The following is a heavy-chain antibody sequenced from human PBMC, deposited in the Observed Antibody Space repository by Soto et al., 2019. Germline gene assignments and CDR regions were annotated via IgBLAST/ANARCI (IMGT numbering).Heavy chain of an antibody. Sequence: KASGKASGNTLTDYSLYWVRQAPGLSLEWMGWINTGNGETKYSQKFQGRVTITRDASARTAYMELRSLRSEDTAVYYCARDQCYGGTCFDDSFDIWGQGTMVTVSS. CDR3: ARDQCYGGTCFDDSFDI. J-gene: IGHJ3*02. D-gene: IGHD2-15*01. CDR2: INTGNGET. V-gene: IGHV1-3*04. CDR1: GNTLTDYS.